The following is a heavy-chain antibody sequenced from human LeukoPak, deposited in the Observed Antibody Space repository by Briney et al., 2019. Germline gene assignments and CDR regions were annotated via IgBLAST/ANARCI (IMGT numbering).Heavy chain of an antibody. V-gene: IGHV1-69*05. J-gene: IGHJ4*02. Sequence: SVKVSCKASGGTFSSYAISWVRQAPGQGLEWMGRIIPIFGTANYAQKFQGRVTITTDESTSTAYMELSSLRSEDTTVYYCARARYYDSSGYLDYWGQGTLVTVSS. CDR2: IIPIFGTA. CDR1: GGTFSSYA. D-gene: IGHD3-22*01. CDR3: ARARYYDSSGYLDY.